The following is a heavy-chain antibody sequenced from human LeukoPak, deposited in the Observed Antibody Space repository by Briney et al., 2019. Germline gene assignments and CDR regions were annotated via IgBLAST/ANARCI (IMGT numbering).Heavy chain of an antibody. CDR2: IYYSGST. D-gene: IGHD3-10*01. CDR1: GGSIRSPGYY. CDR3: ASGSGSFSLDY. J-gene: IGHJ4*02. Sequence: SETLSLTCTVSGGSIRSPGYYWGWTRQPPGKGLEWIGYIYYSGSTNYNPSLKSRVTISVDTSKNQFSLKLSSVTAADTAVYYCASGSGSFSLDYWGQGTLVTVSS. V-gene: IGHV4-61*05.